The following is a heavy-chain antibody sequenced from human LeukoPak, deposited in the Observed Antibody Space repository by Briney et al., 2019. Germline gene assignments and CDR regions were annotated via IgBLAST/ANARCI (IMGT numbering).Heavy chain of an antibody. CDR1: GGTFSSYA. CDR3: ARHDYSNYVWFDP. J-gene: IGHJ5*02. V-gene: IGHV1-2*02. Sequence: EASVKVSCKASGGTFSSYAISWVRQAPGQGLEWMGWINPNSGGTNYAQKFQGRVTMTRDTSISTAYMELSRLRSDDTAVYYCARHDYSNYVWFDPWGQGTLVTVSS. CDR2: INPNSGGT. D-gene: IGHD4-11*01.